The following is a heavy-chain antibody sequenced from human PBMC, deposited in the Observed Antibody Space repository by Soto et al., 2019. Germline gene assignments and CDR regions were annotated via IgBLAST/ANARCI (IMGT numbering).Heavy chain of an antibody. V-gene: IGHV1-18*01. D-gene: IGHD6-19*01. CDR3: ARDDITVAGNFHY. J-gene: IGHJ4*02. CDR1: HYTYFNYG. CDR2: ISAYNGNT. Sequence: APGKVSCKASHYTYFNYGITWVRQAPGRGLEWMGWISAYNGNTNHAQKLQGRVTMTTDTSTSTGYMELRSLSSDDTAVYYCARDDITVAGNFHYWGQGTLVTVSS.